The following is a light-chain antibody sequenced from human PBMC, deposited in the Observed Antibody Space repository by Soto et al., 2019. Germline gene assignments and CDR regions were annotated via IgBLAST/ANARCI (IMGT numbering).Light chain of an antibody. Sequence: IQLTQSPSSLSASVGDRVTTTCRASQGISSYLGWYQQKPGKAPNLLIYDASTLHSGVPSRFSGSGSGTEFTLTISSLQSEDFASYYCQQHKDYPLTFGRGTRLEIK. CDR3: QQHKDYPLT. CDR2: DAS. V-gene: IGKV1-9*01. J-gene: IGKJ5*01. CDR1: QGISSY.